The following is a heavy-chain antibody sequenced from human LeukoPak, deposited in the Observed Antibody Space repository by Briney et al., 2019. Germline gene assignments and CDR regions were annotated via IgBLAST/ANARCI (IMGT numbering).Heavy chain of an antibody. CDR2: IYSSGTT. Sequence: SETLPLTCVVSGGSLHRSFWTWVRQPPGKGLEWIGRIYSSGTTDYSPSLKSRLTISIDTSKNQFSLRLASVTAADTAVYCGRRPAVDGPIDNWGQGILVAVSS. CDR1: GGSLHRSF. J-gene: IGHJ4*02. D-gene: IGHD3/OR15-3a*01. V-gene: IGHV4-59*01. CDR3: GRRPAVDGPIDN.